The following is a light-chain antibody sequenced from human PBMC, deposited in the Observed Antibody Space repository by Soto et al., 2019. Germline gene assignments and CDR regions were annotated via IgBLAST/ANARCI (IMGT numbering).Light chain of an antibody. J-gene: IGKJ1*01. CDR1: QSTSSY. Sequence: DVKMTKSLAALSASEGDRVTITCRASQSTSSYLAWYQQRPGKAPKLLIYQASSLENGVPSRFSGSGSGTEFSLTISCLQPDDFTTYYCQQYSSHSPFGQGTKVAI. V-gene: IGKV1-5*03. CDR2: QAS. CDR3: QQYSSHSP.